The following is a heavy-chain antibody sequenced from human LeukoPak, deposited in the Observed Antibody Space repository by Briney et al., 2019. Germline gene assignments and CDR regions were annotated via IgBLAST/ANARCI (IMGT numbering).Heavy chain of an antibody. CDR3: AKDAWSGSYYFDY. D-gene: IGHD1-26*01. V-gene: IGHV3-66*02. J-gene: IGHJ4*02. Sequence: PGGSLRLSCAASGFTVSSNYMSWVRQAPGKGLEWVSVIYSGGSTYYADSVKGRFTISRDNSKNTLYLQMNSLRAEDTAVYYCAKDAWSGSYYFDYWGQGTLVTVSS. CDR2: IYSGGST. CDR1: GFTVSSNY.